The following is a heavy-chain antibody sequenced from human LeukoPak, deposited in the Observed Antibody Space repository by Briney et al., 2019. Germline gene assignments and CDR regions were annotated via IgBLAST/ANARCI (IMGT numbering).Heavy chain of an antibody. CDR1: GYTLTELS. CDR2: FDPEEGEK. Sequence: GASVKVSCKVSGYTLTELSMHWVRQAPGKGLEWMGGFDPEEGEKIYAQKFQGRVTMTEDTSTDTAYMELSSLRSEATAVYYCATDLGSGSSYVAFDIWGEGTMVTVSS. J-gene: IGHJ3*02. D-gene: IGHD1-26*01. CDR3: ATDLGSGSSYVAFDI. V-gene: IGHV1-24*01.